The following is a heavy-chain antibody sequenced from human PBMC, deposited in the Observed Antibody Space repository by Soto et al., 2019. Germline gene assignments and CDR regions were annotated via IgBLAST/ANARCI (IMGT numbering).Heavy chain of an antibody. CDR2: IYYSGST. V-gene: IGHV4-59*01. CDR3: ARLNWNDVDPYYGMDV. Sequence: QVQLQESGPGLVKPSETLSLTCTVSGGSISSYYWSWIRQPPGKGLEWIGYIYYSGSTNYNPSLKSRVSISVDTSKNQFSLKLSSVTAADTAVYYCARLNWNDVDPYYGMDVWGQGTTVTVSS. CDR1: GGSISSYY. J-gene: IGHJ6*02. D-gene: IGHD1-1*01.